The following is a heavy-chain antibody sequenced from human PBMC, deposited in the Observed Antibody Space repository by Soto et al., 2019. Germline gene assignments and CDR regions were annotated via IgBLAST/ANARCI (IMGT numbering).Heavy chain of an antibody. CDR1: GYTFTSYG. V-gene: IGHV1-18*01. Sequence: ASVKVSCKASGYTFTSYGISWVRQAPGQGLEWMGWISAYNGNTNYAQKLQGRVTMTTDTSTSTAYMELRRLRSDDTAVYYCARDSHSYGNFDYWGQGTLVTVSS. CDR3: ARDSHSYGNFDY. D-gene: IGHD5-18*01. J-gene: IGHJ4*02. CDR2: ISAYNGNT.